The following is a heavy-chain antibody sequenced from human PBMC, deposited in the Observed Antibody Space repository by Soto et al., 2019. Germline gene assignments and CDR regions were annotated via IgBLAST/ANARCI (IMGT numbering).Heavy chain of an antibody. CDR3: ARVPGYNWNYYGMDV. Sequence: GASVKVSCKASGGTFSSYAISWVRQAPGQGLEWMGGIIPIFGTANYAQKFQGRVTITADESTSTAYMELSSLRSEDTAVYYCARVPGYNWNYYGMDVWGQGTTVTVSS. V-gene: IGHV1-69*13. CDR1: GGTFSSYA. D-gene: IGHD1-20*01. J-gene: IGHJ6*02. CDR2: IIPIFGTA.